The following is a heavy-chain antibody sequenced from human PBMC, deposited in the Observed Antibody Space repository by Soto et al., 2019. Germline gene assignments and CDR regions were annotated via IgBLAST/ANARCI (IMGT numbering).Heavy chain of an antibody. CDR1: GFTLSDSW. V-gene: IGHV3-15*01. Sequence: EVQLVDSGGGLAKPGGSLTLSCAGSGFTLSDSWMSWVRQAPGQGLEWLVRIKSYSDGGATDFAEPVNGRFTISRDDSNNTLYLHMSSLRTEDTAMYYCTTYDYIWGNDRYRWAYWGQGTLVTVSS. J-gene: IGHJ4*02. CDR3: TTYDYIWGNDRYRWAY. D-gene: IGHD3-16*02. CDR2: IKSYSDGGAT.